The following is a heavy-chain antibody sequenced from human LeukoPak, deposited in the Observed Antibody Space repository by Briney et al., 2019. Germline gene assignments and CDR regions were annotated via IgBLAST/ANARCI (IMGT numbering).Heavy chain of an antibody. CDR2: ILYDGNNK. J-gene: IGHJ6*02. CDR1: DFSFSNYG. Sequence: PGGSLRLSCAASDFSFSNYGMHWVRQAPGKGLEWVAVILYDGNNKHYAESVKGRFTISRDNSNNMLYLQMNSLRPEDTAVYYCAEDRLFGSGLNGPHYYYGMDVWGQGTTVTVSS. V-gene: IGHV3-30*18. D-gene: IGHD1-26*01. CDR3: AEDRLFGSGLNGPHYYYGMDV.